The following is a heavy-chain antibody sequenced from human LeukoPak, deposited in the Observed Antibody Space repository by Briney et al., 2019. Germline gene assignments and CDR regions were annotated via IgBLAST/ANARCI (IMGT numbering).Heavy chain of an antibody. J-gene: IGHJ4*02. V-gene: IGHV3-48*04. CDR3: ARPGIANFDY. CDR2: ISSSGSSI. CDR1: GFTFSSYS. D-gene: IGHD6-13*01. Sequence: QPGGSLRLSCAASGFTFSSYSMNWVRQAPGKGLEWVSYISSSGSSIYYAASVKGRFTISRDNAKNSLYLQMNSLRAEDTAVYYCARPGIANFDYWGQGTLVTVSS.